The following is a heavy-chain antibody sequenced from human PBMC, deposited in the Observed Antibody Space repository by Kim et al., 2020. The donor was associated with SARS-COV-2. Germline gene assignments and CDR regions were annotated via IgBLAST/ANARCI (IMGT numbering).Heavy chain of an antibody. CDR3: ARQGVVDATWYYGMDV. J-gene: IGHJ6*02. Sequence: PSFQGQVTISADKSISTAYLQWSSLKASDTAMYYCARQGVVDATWYYGMDVWGQGTTVTVSS. D-gene: IGHD2-15*01. V-gene: IGHV5-10-1*01.